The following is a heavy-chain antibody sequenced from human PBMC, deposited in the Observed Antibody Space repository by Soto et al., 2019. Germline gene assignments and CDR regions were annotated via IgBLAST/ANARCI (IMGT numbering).Heavy chain of an antibody. CDR2: ISSSGSTI. J-gene: IGHJ4*02. CDR3: AREAGAHIMTFDY. CDR1: GFTFSDYY. D-gene: IGHD6-19*01. Sequence: LRLSCAASGFTFSDYYMSWIRQAPGKGLEWVSYISSSGSTIYYADSVKGRFTISRDNAKNSLYLQMNSLRAEDTAVYYCAREAGAHIMTFDYWGQGTLVTVSS. V-gene: IGHV3-11*01.